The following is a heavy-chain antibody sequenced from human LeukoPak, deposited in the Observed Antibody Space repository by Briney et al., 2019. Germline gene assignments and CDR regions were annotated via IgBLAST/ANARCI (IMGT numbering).Heavy chain of an antibody. CDR3: AKGTGIVVPAAQFDY. V-gene: IGHV3-9*02. CDR1: GFTASSNY. D-gene: IGHD2-2*01. J-gene: IGHJ4*02. CDR2: ISWNSGSI. Sequence: GGSLRLSCAASGFTASSNYMSWVRQAPGKGLEWVSGISWNSGSIGYADSVKGRFTISRDNAKNSLYLQMNSLRAEDTALYYCAKGTGIVVPAAQFDYWGQGTLVTVSS.